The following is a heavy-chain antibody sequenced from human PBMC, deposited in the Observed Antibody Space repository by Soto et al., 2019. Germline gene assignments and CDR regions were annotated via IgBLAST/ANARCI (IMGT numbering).Heavy chain of an antibody. CDR2: ISGSGGST. J-gene: IGHJ4*02. D-gene: IGHD4-17*01. Sequence: ESVGGLVQPGGSLRLSCAASGFTFSSYAMSWVRQAPGKGLEWVSAISGSGGSTYYADSVKGRFTISRDNSKNTLYLQMNSLRAEDTAVYYCAKTRLSTVHPPIFDYWGQGTLVTVSS. CDR1: GFTFSSYA. CDR3: AKTRLSTVHPPIFDY. V-gene: IGHV3-23*01.